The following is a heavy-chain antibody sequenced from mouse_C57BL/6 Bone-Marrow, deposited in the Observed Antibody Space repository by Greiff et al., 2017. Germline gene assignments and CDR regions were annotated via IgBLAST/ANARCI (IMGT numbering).Heavy chain of an antibody. J-gene: IGHJ1*03. Sequence: VQVVESGPELVKPGASVKISCKASGYAFSSSWMNWVKQRPGKGLEWIGRIYPGDGDTNYNGKFKGKATLTADKSSSTAYMQLSSLTSEDSAVYFCARGTGHWYFDVWGTGTTVTVSS. CDR1: GYAFSSSW. CDR2: IYPGDGDT. CDR3: ARGTGHWYFDV. V-gene: IGHV1-82*01. D-gene: IGHD3-3*01.